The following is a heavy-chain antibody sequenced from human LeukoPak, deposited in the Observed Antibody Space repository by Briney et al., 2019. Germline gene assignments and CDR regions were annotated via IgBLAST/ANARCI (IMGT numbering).Heavy chain of an antibody. Sequence: KASETLSLTCTVSGGSISSGDYYWSWIRQPPGKGLEWIGYIYYSGSTYYNPSLKSRVTISVDTSKNQFSLKLSSVTAADTAVYYCARDSVREPRDAFDIWGQGTMVTVSS. J-gene: IGHJ3*02. CDR1: GGSISSGDYY. CDR2: IYYSGST. V-gene: IGHV4-30-4*01. D-gene: IGHD6-6*01. CDR3: ARDSVREPRDAFDI.